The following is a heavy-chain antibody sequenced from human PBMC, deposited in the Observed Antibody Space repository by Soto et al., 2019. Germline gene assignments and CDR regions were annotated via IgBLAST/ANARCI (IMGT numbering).Heavy chain of an antibody. CDR2: IYWNDDK. D-gene: IGHD6-6*01. V-gene: IGHV2-5*01. Sequence: SGPTLVNHTQTLTLTCTFSGFSLSTSGVGVGWIRQPPGKALEWLALIYWNDDKRYSPSLKSRLTITKDTSKNQVVLTMTNMDPVDTATYYCAHSSRQLNYYYYGMDVWGQGTTVTVSS. CDR3: AHSSRQLNYYYYGMDV. CDR1: GFSLSTSGVG. J-gene: IGHJ6*02.